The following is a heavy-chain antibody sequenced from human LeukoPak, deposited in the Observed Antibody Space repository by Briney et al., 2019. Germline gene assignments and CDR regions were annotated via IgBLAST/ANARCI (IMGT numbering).Heavy chain of an antibody. CDR3: ARDLSELDIVVVPAALMDV. CDR1: GYTFTGHY. Sequence: GASVKVSCKASGYTFTGHYMHWVRQAPGQGLEWMGWINPNSGGTNYAQKFQGRVTMTRDTSISTAYMELSRLRSDDTAVYYCARDLSELDIVVVPAALMDVWGKGTTVTVSS. D-gene: IGHD2-2*01. CDR2: INPNSGGT. V-gene: IGHV1-2*02. J-gene: IGHJ6*03.